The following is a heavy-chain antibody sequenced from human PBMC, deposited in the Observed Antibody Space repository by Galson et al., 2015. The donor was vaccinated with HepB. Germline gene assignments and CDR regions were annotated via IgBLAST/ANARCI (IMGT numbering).Heavy chain of an antibody. D-gene: IGHD3-3*01. V-gene: IGHV3-11*05. CDR3: ARATYDFWSGYPKYNFYGMDV. J-gene: IGHJ6*02. CDR2: ISDSSSYT. CDR1: GFTFSDYY. Sequence: SLRLSCAASGFTFSDYYMSWIRQAPGKGLECVSYISDSSSYTSYADSVKGRFTVSRDNAKNSLYLQMNSLRAEDTAVYYCARATYDFWSGYPKYNFYGMDVWGQGTTVTVSS.